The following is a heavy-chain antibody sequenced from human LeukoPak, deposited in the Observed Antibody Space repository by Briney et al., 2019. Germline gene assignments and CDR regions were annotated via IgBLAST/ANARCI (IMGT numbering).Heavy chain of an antibody. Sequence: PSETLSLTCTVSGYSISSGYYWGWIRQPPGKGLEWIGSIYHSGSTYYNPSLKSRVTISVDTSKNQFSQKLSSVTAADTAVYYCARGMGATTYFDYWGQGTLVTVSS. V-gene: IGHV4-38-2*02. D-gene: IGHD1-26*01. J-gene: IGHJ4*02. CDR1: GYSISSGYY. CDR2: IYHSGST. CDR3: ARGMGATTYFDY.